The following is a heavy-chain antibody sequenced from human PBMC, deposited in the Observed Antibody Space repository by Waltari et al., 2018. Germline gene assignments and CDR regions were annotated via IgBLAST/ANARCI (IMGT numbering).Heavy chain of an antibody. CDR1: GGSISSSSYY. V-gene: IGHV4-39*01. CDR3: ARLQTYYDFWSGYYTGYAFDI. D-gene: IGHD3-3*01. CDR2: IYYSGST. Sequence: QLQLQESGPGLVKPSETLSLTCTVSGGSISSSSYYWGWIRQPPGKGLEWIGSIYYSGSTYYNPSRKSRVTISVDTSKNQFSLKLSSVTAADTAVYYCARLQTYYDFWSGYYTGYAFDIWGQGTMVTVSS. J-gene: IGHJ3*02.